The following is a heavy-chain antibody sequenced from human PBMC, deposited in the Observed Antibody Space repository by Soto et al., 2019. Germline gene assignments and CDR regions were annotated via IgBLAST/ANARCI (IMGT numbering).Heavy chain of an antibody. CDR3: ASVRYYYYYYMDV. V-gene: IGHV4-34*01. Sequence: SETLSLTCAVYGGSFSGYYWSWIRQPPGKGLEWIGEINHSGSTNYNPSLKSRVTISVDTSKNQFSLKLSSVTAADTAVYYCASVRYYYYYYMDVWGKRTTVTVSS. CDR1: GGSFSGYY. J-gene: IGHJ6*03. CDR2: INHSGST.